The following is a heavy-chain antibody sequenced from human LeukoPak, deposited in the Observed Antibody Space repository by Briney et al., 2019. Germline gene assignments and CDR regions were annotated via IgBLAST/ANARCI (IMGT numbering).Heavy chain of an antibody. CDR1: GFTVSNNY. J-gene: IGHJ6*03. V-gene: IGHV3-53*01. CDR2: IYSGDST. Sequence: GGSLRLSCAASGFTVSNNYMSWVRQAPGKGLEWVSVIYSGDSTYYADSVKGRFTISRDNSKNTLYLQMNSLRAEDTAVYYCASAKNYYYYMDVWGKGTTVTVSS. CDR3: ASAKNYYYYMDV.